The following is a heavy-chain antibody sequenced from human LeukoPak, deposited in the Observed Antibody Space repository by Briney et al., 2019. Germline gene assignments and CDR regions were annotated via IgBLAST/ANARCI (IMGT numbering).Heavy chain of an antibody. J-gene: IGHJ4*02. Sequence: PGGSLRLSCAASGFTFSNCWMSWVRQAPEKGLEWVANINQDGGVKYYVDSVTGRFTVSRDNTKNTLYLQMNSLRAEDTAVYYCAKIVAAGAAPNVVTAIHYWGQGTLVTVSS. D-gene: IGHD2-21*02. V-gene: IGHV3-7*03. CDR2: INQDGGVK. CDR3: AKIVAAGAAPNVVTAIHY. CDR1: GFTFSNCW.